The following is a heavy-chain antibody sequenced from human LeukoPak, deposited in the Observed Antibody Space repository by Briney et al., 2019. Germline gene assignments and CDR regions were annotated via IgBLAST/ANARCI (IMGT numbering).Heavy chain of an antibody. CDR2: ISTYNGNT. V-gene: IGHV1-18*04. J-gene: IGHJ4*02. D-gene: IGHD2-15*01. Sequence: ASVKVSCKASGYTFSSYGISWVRQAPGQGLEWMGWISTYNGNTNYAQKFQGRVAMTTDTSTSTVYMELRSLRSDDTAVYYCARAVPEPRGYCSGGSCYGYYFDYWGQGTLVTVSS. CDR1: GYTFSSYG. CDR3: ARAVPEPRGYCSGGSCYGYYFDY.